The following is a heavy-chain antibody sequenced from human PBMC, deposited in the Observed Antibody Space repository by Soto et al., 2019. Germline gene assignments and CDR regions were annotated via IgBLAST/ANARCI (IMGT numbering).Heavy chain of an antibody. Sequence: GGSLGLSCAASGFTFSSYGMHWVRQAPGKGLEWVAVIWYDGSNKYYADSVKGRFTISRDNSKNTLYLQMNSLRAEDTAVYYCARVPRYSGSYYFDYWGQGTLVTVSS. CDR2: IWYDGSNK. D-gene: IGHD1-26*01. V-gene: IGHV3-33*01. CDR1: GFTFSSYG. CDR3: ARVPRYSGSYYFDY. J-gene: IGHJ4*02.